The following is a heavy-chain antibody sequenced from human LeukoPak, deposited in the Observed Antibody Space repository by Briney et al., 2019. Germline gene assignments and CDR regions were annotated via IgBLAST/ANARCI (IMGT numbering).Heavy chain of an antibody. D-gene: IGHD4-23*01. CDR2: INDSGST. J-gene: IGHJ4*02. Sequence: SETLSLTCGVCGGSFSGYYWSWIRQPPGKGLEWIGEINDSGSTNYNPSLKSRATISADTSKNQFSLNLGSVTAADTAVYYCARHMLGGKRSFDSWGQGTLVTVSS. V-gene: IGHV4-34*01. CDR3: ARHMLGGKRSFDS. CDR1: GGSFSGYY.